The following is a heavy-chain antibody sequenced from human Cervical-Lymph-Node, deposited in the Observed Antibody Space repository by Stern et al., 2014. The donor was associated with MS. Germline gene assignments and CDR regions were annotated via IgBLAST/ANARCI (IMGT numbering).Heavy chain of an antibody. D-gene: IGHD3-16*01. Sequence: VQLLDSGGGVVQPGRSLRLSCAAAGFTFSSYGMHWVRQAPGKGLEWVAAIWYDGSNKYYADSVKGRFTISRDNSKNTLYLQMNSLRAEDTAVYYCARGGSLWYYYGMDVWGQGTTVTVSS. J-gene: IGHJ6*02. CDR3: ARGGSLWYYYGMDV. CDR1: GFTFSSYG. CDR2: IWYDGSNK. V-gene: IGHV3-33*01.